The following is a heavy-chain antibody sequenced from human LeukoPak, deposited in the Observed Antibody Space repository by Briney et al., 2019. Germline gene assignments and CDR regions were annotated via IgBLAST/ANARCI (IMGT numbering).Heavy chain of an antibody. Sequence: PGGSLRLSCAASGFTFSSYAMSWVRQAPGKGLEWVSAISGSGGSTYYADSVKGRFTISRDNAKNSLYLQMNSLRAEDTAVHYCTYGSGSYANHWGQGTLVTVSS. D-gene: IGHD3-10*01. CDR1: GFTFSSYA. J-gene: IGHJ5*02. CDR3: TYGSGSYANH. CDR2: ISGSGGST. V-gene: IGHV3-23*01.